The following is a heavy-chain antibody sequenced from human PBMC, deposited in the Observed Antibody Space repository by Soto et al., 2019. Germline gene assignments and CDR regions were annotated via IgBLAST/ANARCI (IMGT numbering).Heavy chain of an antibody. Sequence: QVQLVQSGAEVKKPGASVKVSCKASGYTFTSYYMHWVRQAPGQGLEWMGWINPDSGVTYYPHKFQDRVTMTRDTSISTAYMELSRLKSDDTALYSCARDRGVRDVWGQGTTVIGSS. CDR2: INPDSGVT. V-gene: IGHV1-2*02. CDR1: GYTFTSYY. D-gene: IGHD2-8*01. J-gene: IGHJ6*02. CDR3: ARDRGVRDV.